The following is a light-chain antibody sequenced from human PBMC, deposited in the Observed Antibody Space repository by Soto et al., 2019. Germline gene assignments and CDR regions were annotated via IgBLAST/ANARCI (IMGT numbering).Light chain of an antibody. CDR2: AAT. J-gene: IGKJ4*01. CDR3: QQSHSYPLT. CDR1: QSIRRY. V-gene: IGKV1-39*01. Sequence: DIPMTQSPSSLSASVGDRVTITCRASQSIRRYLNWYQQKPGRAPNLLIYAATNLQSGAPSRFSGSGSGTHFTLTISSLQPEDFATYYCQQSHSYPLTFGGGTTVEIK.